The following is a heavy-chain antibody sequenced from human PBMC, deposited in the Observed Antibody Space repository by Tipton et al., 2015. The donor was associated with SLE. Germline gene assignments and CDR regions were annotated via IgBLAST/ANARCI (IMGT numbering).Heavy chain of an antibody. J-gene: IGHJ5*02. V-gene: IGHV4-59*04. CDR1: GAPISYYY. D-gene: IGHD4-17*01. Sequence: TLSLTCSVSGAPISYYYWTWIRQPPGKGLEWIGTIHYSGTTYYNPSLRSRVTISVDTSKNQFSLKLSSVTAADTAVYYCARLPTGFPNWFDPWGQGTLVTVSS. CDR3: ARLPTGFPNWFDP. CDR2: IHYSGTT.